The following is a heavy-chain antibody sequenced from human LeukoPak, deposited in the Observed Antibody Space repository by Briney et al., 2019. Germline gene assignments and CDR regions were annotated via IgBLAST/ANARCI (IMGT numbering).Heavy chain of an antibody. V-gene: IGHV3-74*01. CDR1: GFTFSSYW. J-gene: IGHJ4*02. D-gene: IGHD6-13*01. CDR2: INSDGSST. Sequence: GGSLRLSCAASGFTFSSYWMHWVRQAPGKGLVWVSRINSDGSSTGYADSVKGRFTISRDNAKNTLYLQMNSLRAEDTAVYYCARVPLYSSSWNLGYWGQGTLVTVSS. CDR3: ARVPLYSSSWNLGY.